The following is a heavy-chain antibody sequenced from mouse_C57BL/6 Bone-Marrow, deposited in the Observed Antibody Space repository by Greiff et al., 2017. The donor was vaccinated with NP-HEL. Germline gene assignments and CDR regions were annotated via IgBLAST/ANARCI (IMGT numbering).Heavy chain of an antibody. Sequence: QVPVQQSGAELARPGASVKLSCKASGYTFTSYGISWVKQRTGQGLEWIGVIYPRSGNTYYNEKFKGKATLTADKSSSTAYIEVRSLISEDSAVYFCASGLRVRTFADRGKGTLVTVAA. CDR3: ASGLRVRTFAD. D-gene: IGHD3-2*02. CDR1: GYTFTSYG. V-gene: IGHV1-81*01. J-gene: IGHJ3*01. CDR2: IYPRSGNT.